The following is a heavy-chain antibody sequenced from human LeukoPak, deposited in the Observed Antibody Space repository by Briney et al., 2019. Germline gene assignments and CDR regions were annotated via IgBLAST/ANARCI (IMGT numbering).Heavy chain of an antibody. D-gene: IGHD3-22*01. CDR1: GGSISSSTYY. V-gene: IGHV4-39*07. CDR2: IYYSGST. J-gene: IGHJ4*02. Sequence: PSETLSLTCTVSGGSISSSTYYWGWIRQPPGKGLEWIGSIYYSGSTYYNPSLKSRVTISVDTSKNQFSLKLSSVTAADTAVYYCARDTYYYDSSGSDYWGQGTLVTVSS. CDR3: ARDTYYYDSSGSDY.